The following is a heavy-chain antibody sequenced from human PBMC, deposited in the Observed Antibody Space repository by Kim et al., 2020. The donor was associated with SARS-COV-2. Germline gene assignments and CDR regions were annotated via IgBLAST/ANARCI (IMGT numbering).Heavy chain of an antibody. CDR3: ARTPREGGWFDP. CDR2: IYYSGST. J-gene: IGHJ5*02. V-gene: IGHV4-59*01. D-gene: IGHD3-16*01. Sequence: SETLSLTCTVSGGSISSYYWSWIRQPPGKGLEWIGYIYYSGSTNYNPSLKSRVTISVDTSKNQFSLKLSAVTAADTAVYYCARTPREGGWFDPWGQGTLVTVSS. CDR1: GGSISSYY.